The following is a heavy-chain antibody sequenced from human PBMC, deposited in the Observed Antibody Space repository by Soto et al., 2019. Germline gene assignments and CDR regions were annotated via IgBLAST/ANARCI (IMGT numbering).Heavy chain of an antibody. V-gene: IGHV1-69*13. CDR1: GGTFSSYA. J-gene: IGHJ5*02. D-gene: IGHD3-22*01. Sequence: SVKVSCKASGGTFSSYAISWVRQAPGQGLEWMGGIIPIFGTANYAQKFQGRVTITADESTSTAYMELSSLRSEDTAVYYCAYTYYYDSSAWFDPWGQGTLVTVSS. CDR2: IIPIFGTA. CDR3: AYTYYYDSSAWFDP.